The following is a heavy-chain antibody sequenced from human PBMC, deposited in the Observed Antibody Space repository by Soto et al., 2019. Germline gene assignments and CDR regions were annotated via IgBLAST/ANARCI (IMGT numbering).Heavy chain of an antibody. J-gene: IGHJ4*02. V-gene: IGHV1-46*01. CDR3: ARDLDSVDRAFDF. CDR1: GYTFTSYY. Sequence: QVQLEQSGAEVKKPGASVKVSCKASGYTFTSYYMHWVRQAPGQGLEWVGLINPSGGSTRYPQKFQGRVTMTRDTSTSTVYMELSSLRSEDTAVYCCARDLDSVDRAFDFWGQGTLVIVSS. CDR2: INPSGGST. D-gene: IGHD3-3*01.